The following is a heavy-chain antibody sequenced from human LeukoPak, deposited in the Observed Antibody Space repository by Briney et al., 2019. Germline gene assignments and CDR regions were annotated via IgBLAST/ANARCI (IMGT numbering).Heavy chain of an antibody. Sequence: PGGSLRLSCAASGFTFSSYSMNWVRQAPGKGLVWVSHINSDGSWTSYADSVKGRFTISRDNSKNTLYLQMNSLRAEDTAVYYCAKTRPLDSSSWSHGDYWGQGTLVTVSS. CDR1: GFTFSSYS. CDR2: INSDGSWT. CDR3: AKTRPLDSSSWSHGDY. J-gene: IGHJ4*02. D-gene: IGHD6-13*01. V-gene: IGHV3-74*01.